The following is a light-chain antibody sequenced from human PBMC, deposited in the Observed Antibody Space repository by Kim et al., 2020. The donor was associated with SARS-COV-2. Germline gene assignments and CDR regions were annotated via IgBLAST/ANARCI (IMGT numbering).Light chain of an antibody. CDR3: SSYTSSSFYV. V-gene: IGLV2-14*03. CDR1: SSDVGGYNY. J-gene: IGLJ1*01. CDR2: DVS. Sequence: GPSITSSCTGTSSDVGGYNYVSWYQQHPGKAPKLMIYDVSNRPSGVSNRFSGSKSGNTASLTISGLQAEDEADYYCSSYTSSSFYVFGTGTKVTVL.